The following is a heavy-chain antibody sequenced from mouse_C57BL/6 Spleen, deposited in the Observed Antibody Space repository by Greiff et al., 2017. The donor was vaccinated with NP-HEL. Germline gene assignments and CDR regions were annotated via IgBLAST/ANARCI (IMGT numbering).Heavy chain of an antibody. CDR3: TSTMVTTRDY. J-gene: IGHJ2*01. CDR1: GFNIKDDY. D-gene: IGHD2-2*01. V-gene: IGHV14-4*01. CDR2: IDPENGDT. Sequence: VQLQQSGAELVRPGASVKLSCTASGFNIKDDYMHWVKQRPEQGLEWIGWIDPENGDTEYASKFQGKATITADPSSNTAYLQLSSLTSEDTAVYYCTSTMVTTRDYWGQGTTLTVSS.